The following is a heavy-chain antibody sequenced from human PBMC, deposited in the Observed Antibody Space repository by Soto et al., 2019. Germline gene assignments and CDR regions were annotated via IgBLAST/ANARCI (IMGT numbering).Heavy chain of an antibody. CDR3: ARRNSVVAATTYYYYYYGMDV. D-gene: IGHD2-15*01. CDR1: GFTFSSYS. J-gene: IGHJ6*02. CDR2: ISSSSSTI. V-gene: IGHV3-48*02. Sequence: EVQLVESGGGLVQPGGSLRLSCAASGFTFSSYSMNWVRQAPGKGLEWVSYISSSSSTIYYADSVKGRFTISRDNAKNSLYLQMNSLGDEDTAVYYCARRNSVVAATTYYYYYYGMDVWGQGTTVTVSS.